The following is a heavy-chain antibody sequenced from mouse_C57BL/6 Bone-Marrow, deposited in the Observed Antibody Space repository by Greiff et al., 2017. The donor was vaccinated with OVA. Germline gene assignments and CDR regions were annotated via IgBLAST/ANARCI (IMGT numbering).Heavy chain of an antibody. CDR2: IHPSDSDT. J-gene: IGHJ3*01. Sequence: QVQLQQPGAELVKPGASVKVSCKASGYTFTSYWMHWVKQRPGQGLEWIGRIHPSDSDTNYNQKFKGKATLTVDKSSSTAYMQLSSLTSEDSAVYYCAISIYYGYAWFAYWGQGTLVTVSA. CDR1: GYTFTSYW. CDR3: AISIYYGYAWFAY. V-gene: IGHV1-74*01. D-gene: IGHD2-2*01.